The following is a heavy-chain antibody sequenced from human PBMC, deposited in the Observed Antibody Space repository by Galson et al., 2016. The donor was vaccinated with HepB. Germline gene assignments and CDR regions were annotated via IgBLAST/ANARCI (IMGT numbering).Heavy chain of an antibody. D-gene: IGHD4/OR15-4a*01. CDR2: INHSGFI. V-gene: IGHV4-34*01. CDR3: ARGDAREVPTTIGV. Sequence: SETLSLTCAVYGAPFSGNYWIWIRQSPGKGLEWIGEINHSGFIDYNPSLKSRVSISMDMSKNQFSLRLRSVTAADRAVYYCARGDAREVPTTIGVWGQGTTVTVSS. J-gene: IGHJ6*02. CDR1: GAPFSGNY.